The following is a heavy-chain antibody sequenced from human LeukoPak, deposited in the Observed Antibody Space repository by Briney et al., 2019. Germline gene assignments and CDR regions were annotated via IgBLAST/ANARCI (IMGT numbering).Heavy chain of an antibody. J-gene: IGHJ6*02. CDR2: INPNSGGT. V-gene: IGHV1-2*02. D-gene: IGHD1-26*01. CDR1: GYTFTGYY. Sequence: GASVKVSCKASGYTFTGYYMHWVRQAPGQGLEWMGWINPNSGGTNYAQKFQERVTITRDMSTSTAYMELSSLRSEDTAVYYCAAREWELHSYYYYGMDVWGQGTTVTVSS. CDR3: AAREWELHSYYYYGMDV.